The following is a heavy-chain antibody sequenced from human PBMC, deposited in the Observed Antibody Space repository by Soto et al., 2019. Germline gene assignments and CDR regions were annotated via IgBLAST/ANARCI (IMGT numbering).Heavy chain of an antibody. J-gene: IGHJ4*02. CDR3: AHLAGLAHTDDY. V-gene: IGHV3-49*03. CDR2: IRSKAYGATT. Sequence: GGSLRLSCSASGFTFGAYPVSWFRQAPGKGLQWVGFIRSKAYGATTEFAASVRGRFTISRDDSISIAYLQMNSLNSEDTAVYFCAHLAGLAHTDDYWGQGTPVTVSS. CDR1: GFTFGAYP. D-gene: IGHD3-9*01.